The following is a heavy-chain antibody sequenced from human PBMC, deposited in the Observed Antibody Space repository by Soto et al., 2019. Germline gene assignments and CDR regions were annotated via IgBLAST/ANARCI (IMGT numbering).Heavy chain of an antibody. CDR3: ARDRGSQNWYFGV. D-gene: IGHD3-10*01. CDR1: GDIFSSYP. V-gene: IGHV1-69*01. Sequence: QVQLVQSGAEVKKPGSSVKVSCKASGDIFSSYPFSWVRQAPGQGLEWMGGIVPLLGTADYAQKFQDRVMITADDSTSTVYMELSSLRSDDTAVYYCARDRGSQNWYFGVWGRGTLVSVSS. CDR2: IVPLLGTA. J-gene: IGHJ2*01.